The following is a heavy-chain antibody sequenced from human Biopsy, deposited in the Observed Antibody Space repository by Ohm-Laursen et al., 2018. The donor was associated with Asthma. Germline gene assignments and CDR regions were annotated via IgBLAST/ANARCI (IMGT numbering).Heavy chain of an antibody. J-gene: IGHJ4*02. D-gene: IGHD3-22*01. CDR1: GFSFSNFA. V-gene: IGHV3-30*07. Sequence: SLRLSCSASGFSFSNFAIHWVRQAPGKGLEWVGVISKDASTQDYADSVKGRFTISRDNAKNTLYLQMNSLRAEDTAVYYCAKARIHHFYDSSGYYQHDWGQGTLVTVSS. CDR3: AKARIHHFYDSSGYYQHD. CDR2: ISKDASTQ.